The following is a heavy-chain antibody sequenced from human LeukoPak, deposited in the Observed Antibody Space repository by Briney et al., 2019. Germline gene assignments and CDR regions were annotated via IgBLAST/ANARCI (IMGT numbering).Heavy chain of an antibody. CDR3: ARRFRVGATFDY. J-gene: IGHJ4*02. V-gene: IGHV4-39*01. Sequence: KPSETLSLTCTVSGGSISSSSYYWGWIRQPPGKGLEWIGSIYYSGSTYYNPSLKSRVTISVDTSKNQFSLKLSSVTAADTAVYYCARRFRVGATFDYWGQGTLVTVSS. CDR1: GGSISSSSYY. D-gene: IGHD1-26*01. CDR2: IYYSGST.